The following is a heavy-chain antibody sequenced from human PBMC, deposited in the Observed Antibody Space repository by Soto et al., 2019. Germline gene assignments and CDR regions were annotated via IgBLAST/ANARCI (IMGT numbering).Heavy chain of an antibody. CDR3: ARDRRGYCSGGSCFHFDY. CDR2: ISSSSSTI. CDR1: GFTFSSYS. V-gene: IGHV3-48*01. J-gene: IGHJ4*02. Sequence: ESGGGLVQPGGSLRLSCAASGFTFSSYSMNWVRQAPGKGLEWVSYISSSSSTIYYADSVKGRFTISRDNAKNSLYLQMNSLRAEDTAVYYCARDRRGYCSGGSCFHFDYWGQGTLVTVSS. D-gene: IGHD2-15*01.